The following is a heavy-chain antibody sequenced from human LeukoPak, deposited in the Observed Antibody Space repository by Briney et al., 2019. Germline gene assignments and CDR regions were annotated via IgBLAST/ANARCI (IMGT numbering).Heavy chain of an antibody. CDR1: GVSISSTTLY. D-gene: IGHD2-21*02. CDR3: ARLSLPKYCGGDRLPDY. CDR2: INYSGGT. J-gene: IGHJ4*02. V-gene: IGHV4-39*01. Sequence: SETLSLTCSVSGVSISSTTLYWGWIRQPPGKGLDWIGSINYSGGTSYNPSLKSRLTISRDTTKNQFSLKLSSVTAADTAVYYCARLSLPKYCGGDRLPDYWGQGTLVTVSS.